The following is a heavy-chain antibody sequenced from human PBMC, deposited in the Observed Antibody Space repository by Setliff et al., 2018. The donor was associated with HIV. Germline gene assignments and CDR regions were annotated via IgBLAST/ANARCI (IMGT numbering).Heavy chain of an antibody. J-gene: IGHJ6*03. D-gene: IGHD3-22*01. CDR3: ARNPDTSGYLYYYYYMDV. V-gene: IGHV1-2*06. CDR1: GYIFTDYY. CDR2: INPNSGGT. Sequence: ASVKVSCKASGYIFTDYYMHWVRQAPGQELGWMGRINPNSGGTNFAQKFQGRVTMTRDTSISTAYMELSRLRSDDTAVYYCARNPDTSGYLYYYYYMDVWGKGTTVTVSS.